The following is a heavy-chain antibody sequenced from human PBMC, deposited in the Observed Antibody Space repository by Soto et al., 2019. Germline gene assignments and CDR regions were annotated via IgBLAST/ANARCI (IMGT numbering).Heavy chain of an antibody. CDR2: ISGSAGST. D-gene: IGHD7-27*01. V-gene: IGHV3-23*01. CDR3: AKGLTGAPYYAMDV. Sequence: GGSLTLSCASNCFPFNSYAMSWVRQAPRWGLEWVSAISGSAGSTYYAETVKSRFTKYRDNSKNTLYLQMNSLRFEDTAVYYCAKGLTGAPYYAMDVWGQGT. J-gene: IGHJ6*02. CDR1: CFPFNSYA.